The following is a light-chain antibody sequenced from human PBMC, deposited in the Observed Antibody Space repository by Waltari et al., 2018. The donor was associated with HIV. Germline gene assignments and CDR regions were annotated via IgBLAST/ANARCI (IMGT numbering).Light chain of an antibody. CDR2: GNY. J-gene: IGLJ3*02. V-gene: IGLV1-44*01. CDR1: TPTIGLKP. Sequence: QSVVTQPPSVSGTPGQTVTISCSGSTPTIGLKPVNWYLHLPGTAPKRLIYGNYQRPSGVPDRFSASKSGTSASLAISGLQSEDEADYYCASWDASLNGWVFGGGTKLTVL. CDR3: ASWDASLNGWV.